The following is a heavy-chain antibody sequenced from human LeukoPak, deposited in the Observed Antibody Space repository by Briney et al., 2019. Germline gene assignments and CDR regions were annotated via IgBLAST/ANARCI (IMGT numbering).Heavy chain of an antibody. CDR2: VNHSGST. CDR1: GGSFSGYY. CDR3: ARGLRIAAAVFYYYYGMDV. J-gene: IGHJ6*02. D-gene: IGHD6-13*01. V-gene: IGHV4-34*01. Sequence: SETLSLTCAVYGGSFSGYYWSWIRQPPGKGLEWIGEVNHSGSTTYNPSLKSRVTISGDTSKNQFSLKLSSVTAADTAVYYCARGLRIAAAVFYYYYGMDVWGQGTTVTVSS.